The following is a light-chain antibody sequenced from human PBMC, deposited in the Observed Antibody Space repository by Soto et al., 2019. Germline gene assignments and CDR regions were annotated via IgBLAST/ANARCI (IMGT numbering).Light chain of an antibody. CDR2: AAS. J-gene: IGKJ5*01. CDR3: QKYNSAPPT. CDR1: QGISNY. V-gene: IGKV1-27*01. Sequence: DIQMTQSPSFVSASVGDRVTIACRASQGISNYLAWYQQKPGKVPKLLIYAASTLQSGVPSRFSGSGSGTDFTLTISSLQPEDVATYYCQKYNSAPPTFGQGTRLEIK.